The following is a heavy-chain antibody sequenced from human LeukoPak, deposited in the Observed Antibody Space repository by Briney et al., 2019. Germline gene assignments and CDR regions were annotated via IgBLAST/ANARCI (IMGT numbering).Heavy chain of an antibody. Sequence: SETLSLTCTVSGGSISIYYWSWIRQPPGKGLEWIGYTYNSGSTNYNPSLKSRVTISVDTSKNQFSLKLSSVTAADTAVYYCARAGSDIAVAVPFDYWGQGTLVTVSS. CDR3: ARAGSDIAVAVPFDY. J-gene: IGHJ4*02. CDR2: TYNSGST. D-gene: IGHD6-19*01. V-gene: IGHV4-59*01. CDR1: GGSISIYY.